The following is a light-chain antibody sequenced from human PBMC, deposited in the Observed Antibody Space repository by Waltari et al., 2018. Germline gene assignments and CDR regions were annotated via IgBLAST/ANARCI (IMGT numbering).Light chain of an antibody. V-gene: IGLV4-69*01. Sequence: LVLPQSPSAAAPLGASVWLTCHLSSEHSSYALAWHQHQPQKGPRYLIKLNSHGSHSKPYGVPNRFSGSNSGTTRYLTISGLQSEDEADYYCQSCGTSIPLVFGGGTKLTVL. J-gene: IGLJ2*01. CDR1: SEHSSYA. CDR3: QSCGTSIPLV. CDR2: LNSHGSH.